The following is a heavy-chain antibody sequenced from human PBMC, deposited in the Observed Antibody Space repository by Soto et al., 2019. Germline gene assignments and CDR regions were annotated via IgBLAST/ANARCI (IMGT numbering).Heavy chain of an antibody. J-gene: IGHJ4*02. V-gene: IGHV3-7*01. CDR3: VRDVAFDYVN. CDR2: IKQDESEK. D-gene: IGHD3-16*01. CDR1: GFSFSSYW. Sequence: PGGSLRLSCTVSGFSFSSYWMSWVRQAPGKGLEWVASIKQDESEKYYVDSVKGRFTISRDNADDSLFLQMNSLSADDTAVYFCVRDVAFDYVNWGQGTLVTVSS.